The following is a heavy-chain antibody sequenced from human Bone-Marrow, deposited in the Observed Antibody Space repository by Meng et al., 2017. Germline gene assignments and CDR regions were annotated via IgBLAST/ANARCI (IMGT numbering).Heavy chain of an antibody. V-gene: IGHV1-69*06. D-gene: IGHD3-10*01. Sequence: QVQLVQSGAEVKKPGSSVKVPWKASGGTFSSYAISWVRQAPGQGLEWMGGIIPIFGTANYAQKFQGRVTITADKSTSTAYMELSSLRSEDTAVYYCARGVTMVRGVIIHYFDYWGQGTLVTVSS. CDR3: ARGVTMVRGVIIHYFDY. CDR1: GGTFSSYA. J-gene: IGHJ4*02. CDR2: IIPIFGTA.